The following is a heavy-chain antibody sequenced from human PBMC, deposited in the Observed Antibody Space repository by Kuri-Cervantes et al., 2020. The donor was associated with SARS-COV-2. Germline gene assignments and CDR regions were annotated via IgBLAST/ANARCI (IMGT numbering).Heavy chain of an antibody. D-gene: IGHD2-2*01. J-gene: IGHJ4*02. CDR2: IYYSGGT. CDR3: ASIGYCSSTSCFVGRGDY. V-gene: IGHV4-39*01. Sequence: GSLRLSCAVPGGSISSSSYYWGWIRQPPGKGLEWIGSIYYSGGTYYNPSLKSRVTISVDTSKNQFSLKLSSVTAADTAVYYCASIGYCSSTSCFVGRGDYWGQGTLVTVSS. CDR1: GGSISSSSYY.